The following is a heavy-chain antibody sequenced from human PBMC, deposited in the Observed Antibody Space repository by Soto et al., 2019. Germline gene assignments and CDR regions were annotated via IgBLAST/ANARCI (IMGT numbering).Heavy chain of an antibody. CDR1: GDSFTSYG. Sequence: QVQLVQSGAEVKKPGASVKVSCKASGDSFTSYGISWVRQAPGQGLEWMGWISAYNGNTNYAQKLQGRVTMTTDTSTSTAYMELRSLRSDDTAVYYCARDGEVFCSGYKYYYGMDVWGQGTTVTVSS. V-gene: IGHV1-18*01. J-gene: IGHJ6*02. D-gene: IGHD3-3*01. CDR3: ARDGEVFCSGYKYYYGMDV. CDR2: ISAYNGNT.